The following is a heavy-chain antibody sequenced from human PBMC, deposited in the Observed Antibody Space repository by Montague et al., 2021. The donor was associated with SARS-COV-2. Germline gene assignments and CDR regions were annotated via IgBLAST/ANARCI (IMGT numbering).Heavy chain of an antibody. CDR2: IKHDGSEK. CDR1: RFTFCDFW. CDR3: ARGSTGWYAIFGHYGMDV. J-gene: IGHJ6*02. V-gene: IGHV3-7*01. Sequence: SLRLSCAASRFTFCDFWMNWVRQAPGKGLEWVADIKHDGSEKSYVDSVKGRFTISRDNAKNSLYLQMNSLRAEDTAVYYCARGSTGWYAIFGHYGMDVWGQGTTVTVSS. D-gene: IGHD6-19*01.